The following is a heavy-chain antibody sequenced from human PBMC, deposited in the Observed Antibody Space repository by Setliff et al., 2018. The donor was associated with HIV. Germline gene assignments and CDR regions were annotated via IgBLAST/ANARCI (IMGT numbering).Heavy chain of an antibody. CDR3: ARRGGDYGDYGVDY. J-gene: IGHJ4*02. V-gene: IGHV5-51*01. CDR2: VYPGDSDV. CDR1: GYNFVNYW. Sequence: GESLKISCKASGYNFVNYWIGWVRLMPGKGLEWMGIVYPGDSDVRYSPSFQGHVSISVDKSITTAYLQWSSLKASDTAMYYCARRGGDYGDYGVDYWGQGTLVTVSS. D-gene: IGHD4-17*01.